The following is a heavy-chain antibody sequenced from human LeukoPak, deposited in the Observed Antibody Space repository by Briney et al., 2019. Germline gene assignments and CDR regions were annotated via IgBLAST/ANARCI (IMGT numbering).Heavy chain of an antibody. CDR3: AKVDYYDSSGPFDI. CDR2: ISYDGSNK. CDR1: GFTFSSYA. J-gene: IGHJ3*02. Sequence: GRSLRLSCAASGFTFSSYAMHWVRQAPGKGLEWVAVISYDGSNKYYADSVKGRFTISRDNSKNTLYLQMNSLRAEDTAVYYCAKVDYYDSSGPFDIWGQGTMVTVSS. V-gene: IGHV3-30-3*01. D-gene: IGHD3-22*01.